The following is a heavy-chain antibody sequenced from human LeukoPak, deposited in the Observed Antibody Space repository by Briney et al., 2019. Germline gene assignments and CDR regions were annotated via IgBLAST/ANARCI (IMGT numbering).Heavy chain of an antibody. J-gene: IGHJ4*02. Sequence: SETLSLTCAVSGGSISSGGYSWSWIRQPPGKGLEWIGYIYHSGSTYYNPSLKSRVTISVDRSKNQFSLKLSSVTAADTAVYHCARGPYCSGGSCYGSDWGQGTLVTVSS. CDR3: ARGPYCSGGSCYGSD. CDR2: IYHSGST. V-gene: IGHV4-30-2*01. D-gene: IGHD2-15*01. CDR1: GGSISSGGYS.